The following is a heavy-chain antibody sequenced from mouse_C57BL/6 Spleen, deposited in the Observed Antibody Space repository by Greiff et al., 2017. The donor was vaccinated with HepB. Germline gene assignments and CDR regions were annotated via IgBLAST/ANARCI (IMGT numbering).Heavy chain of an antibody. CDR3: ARSPSAVRGFAY. J-gene: IGHJ3*01. CDR2: IDPSDSEN. V-gene: IGHV1-52*01. CDR1: GYTFTSYW. Sequence: QVQLQQPGAELVRPGSSVKLSCKASGYTFTSYWMHWVKQRPIQGLEWIGNIDPSDSENHYNQKFKDKATLTVDKSSSTAYMQLSSLTSEDSAVYYWARSPSAVRGFAYWGQGTLVTVSA.